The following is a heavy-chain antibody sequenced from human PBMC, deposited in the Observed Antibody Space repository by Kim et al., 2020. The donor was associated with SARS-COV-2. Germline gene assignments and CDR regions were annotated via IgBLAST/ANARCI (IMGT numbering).Heavy chain of an antibody. Sequence: ASGKVSCKASGYTFTSYDINLVRQATGQGLEWMGWMNPNSGNTGYAQKFQGRVTMTRNTSISTAYMELSSLRSEDTAVYYCAREKCSSTSCYDYDPWGQGTLVTVSS. CDR1: GYTFTSYD. J-gene: IGHJ5*02. V-gene: IGHV1-8*01. D-gene: IGHD2-2*01. CDR2: MNPNSGNT. CDR3: AREKCSSTSCYDYDP.